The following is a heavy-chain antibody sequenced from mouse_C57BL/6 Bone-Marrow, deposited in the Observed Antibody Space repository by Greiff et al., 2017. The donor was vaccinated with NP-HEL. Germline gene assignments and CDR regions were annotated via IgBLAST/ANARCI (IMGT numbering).Heavy chain of an antibody. CDR2: IYPGSGNT. V-gene: IGHV1-76*01. J-gene: IGHJ2*01. D-gene: IGHD2-3*01. Sequence: QVQLKESGAELVRPGASVKLSCKASGYTFTDYYINWVKQRPGQGLEWIARIYPGSGNTYYNEKFKGKATLTAEKSSSTAYMQLSSLTSEDSAVYFCARWDDGYYYFDYWGQGTTLTVSS. CDR3: ARWDDGYYYFDY. CDR1: GYTFTDYY.